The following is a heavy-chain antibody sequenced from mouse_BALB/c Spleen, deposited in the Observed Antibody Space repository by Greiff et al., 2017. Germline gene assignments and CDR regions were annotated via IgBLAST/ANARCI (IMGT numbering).Heavy chain of an antibody. D-gene: IGHD2-1*01. CDR1: GFTFSSFG. V-gene: IGHV5-17*02. CDR2: ISSGSSTI. CDR3: ARDYYGNYGVY. J-gene: IGHJ2*01. Sequence: DVKLVESGGGLVQPGGSRKLSCAASGFTFSSFGMHWVRQAPEKGLEWVAYISSGSSTIYYADTVKGRFTISRDNPKNTLFLQMTSLRSEDTAMYYCARDYYGNYGVYWGQGTTLTVSS.